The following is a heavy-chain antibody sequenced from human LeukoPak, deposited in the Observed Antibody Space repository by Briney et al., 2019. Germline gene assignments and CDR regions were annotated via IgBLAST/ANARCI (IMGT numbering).Heavy chain of an antibody. J-gene: IGHJ4*02. CDR2: INNSGSA. CDR1: GGSISSGGYY. CDR3: ARETNLGYCSSTSCPGGFDY. Sequence: SETLSLTCTVSGGSISSGGYYWSWIRQARGKGLEWIGYINNSGSANYSSSLMRRVTMSVDTSKNQLFLSLTSVTAADTAVYYCARETNLGYCSSTSCPGGFDYWGQGTLVTVSS. V-gene: IGHV4-61*08. D-gene: IGHD2-2*01.